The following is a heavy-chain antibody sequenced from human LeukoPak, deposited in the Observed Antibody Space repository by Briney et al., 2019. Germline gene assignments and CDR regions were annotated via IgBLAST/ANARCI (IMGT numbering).Heavy chain of an antibody. V-gene: IGHV3-23*01. CDR2: ISGSGSST. D-gene: IGHD6-19*01. CDR3: ARGRSVWSELDY. Sequence: PGGSLRLSCAASGFTFSSYAMSWVRQAPGKGLEWVSAISGSGSSTYYADSVKGRFTISRDNSKNTLYLQMNSLRAEDTAVYYCARGRSVWSELDYWGQGTLVTVSS. J-gene: IGHJ4*02. CDR1: GFTFSSYA.